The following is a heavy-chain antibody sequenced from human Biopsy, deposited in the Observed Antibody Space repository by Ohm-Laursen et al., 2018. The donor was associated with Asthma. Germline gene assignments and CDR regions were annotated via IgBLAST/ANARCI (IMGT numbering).Heavy chain of an antibody. CDR1: AHTFIGYH. V-gene: IGHV1-2*06. CDR2: INPNGGAT. D-gene: IGHD7-27*01. J-gene: IGHJ5*02. CDR3: ARVQKSPGDRWFDP. Sequence: SVKVSCNASAHTFIGYHLHWVRQAPGEGLEWMGRINPNGGATIYAQKFQGRVTMTRDTSISTAYMELSRLTSDDTAVYYCARVQKSPGDRWFDPWGQGTLVTVSS.